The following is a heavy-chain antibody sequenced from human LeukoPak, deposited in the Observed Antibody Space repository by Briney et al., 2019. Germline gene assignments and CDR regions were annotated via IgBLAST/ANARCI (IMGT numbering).Heavy chain of an antibody. CDR3: ARDALAAEAVDP. V-gene: IGHV3-21*01. J-gene: IGHJ5*02. CDR1: GFTFSSYS. CDR2: ISSSSSYI. D-gene: IGHD6-13*01. Sequence: PGGSLRLSCAASGFTFSSYSMNWVRQAPGKGLEWVSSISSSSSYIYYADSVKGRLTISRDNAKNSLYLQMNSLRAEDTAVYYCARDALAAEAVDPWGQGALVTVSS.